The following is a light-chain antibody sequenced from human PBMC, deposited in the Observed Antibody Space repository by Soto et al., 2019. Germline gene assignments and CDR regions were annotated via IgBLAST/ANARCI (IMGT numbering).Light chain of an antibody. J-gene: IGKJ1*01. Sequence: DIYMTPSPFALSAAVGDRVTITCRASQDISHRLGWYQQRPGKAPKRLIYGASGLETGVPSRFSGTGSGTEFTLTISSLQSEDFATYYCQQHDNWPRAFGQGTKVDIK. CDR1: QDISHR. CDR2: GAS. CDR3: QQHDNWPRA. V-gene: IGKV1-17*03.